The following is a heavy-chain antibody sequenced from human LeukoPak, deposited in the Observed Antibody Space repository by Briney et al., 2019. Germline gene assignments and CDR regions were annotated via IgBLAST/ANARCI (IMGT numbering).Heavy chain of an antibody. Sequence: SGTLSLTCAVSGVSISSNLWWTWVRQPPGKGLEWIAEIHHSGSINYNPSLKSRVTISVDTPKNQFSLKLSSVTAADTAVYYCARKWRGRYCSGGSCYSRDYYYYYMDVWGKGTTVTVSS. CDR2: IHHSGSI. CDR3: ARKWRGRYCSGGSCYSRDYYYYYMDV. J-gene: IGHJ6*03. CDR1: GVSISSNLW. V-gene: IGHV4-4*02. D-gene: IGHD2-15*01.